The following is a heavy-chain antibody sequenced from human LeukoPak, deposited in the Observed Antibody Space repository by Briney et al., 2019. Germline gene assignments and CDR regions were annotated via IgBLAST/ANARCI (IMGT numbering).Heavy chain of an antibody. CDR1: GGSVSSGSYY. CDR2: IYYSGST. J-gene: IGHJ4*02. Sequence: PSETLSLTCTVSGGSVSSGSYYWSWIRQPPGKGLEWIGYIYYSGSTNYNPSLKSRVTISVDTSKNQFSLKLGSVAAADTAVYYCASGGYDSSGYTWGQGTLVTVSS. D-gene: IGHD3-22*01. CDR3: ASGGYDSSGYT. V-gene: IGHV4-61*01.